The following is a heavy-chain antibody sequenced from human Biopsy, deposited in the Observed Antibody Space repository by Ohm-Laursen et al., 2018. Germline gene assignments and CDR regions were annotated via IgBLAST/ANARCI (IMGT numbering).Heavy chain of an antibody. D-gene: IGHD3-22*01. CDR1: GFSLNTSKVG. CDR3: AHSSTITTWNY. J-gene: IGHJ4*02. Sequence: TQTLTLTCTFSGFSLNTSKVGVGWIRQPPGKALEWLALVYWDDDKRYSPSLKDRLTITKDTSKNQVVLTMTNMDPVDTATYYCAHSSTITTWNYWGQGTLVTVSS. V-gene: IGHV2-5*02. CDR2: VYWDDDK.